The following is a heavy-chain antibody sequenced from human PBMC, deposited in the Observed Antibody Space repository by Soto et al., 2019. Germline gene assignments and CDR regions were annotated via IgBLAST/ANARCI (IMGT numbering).Heavy chain of an antibody. CDR1: GYTFTSYA. V-gene: IGHV1-3*01. D-gene: IGHD1-7*01. CDR2: INAGNGNT. Sequence: ASVKVSCKASGYTFTSYAMHLVRQAPGQRLEWMGWINAGNGNTKYSQKFQGRVTITRDTSTSTAYMELSSLRSDDTAVYYCARGRNYWRPYDAFDIWGQGTMVTVSS. J-gene: IGHJ3*02. CDR3: ARGRNYWRPYDAFDI.